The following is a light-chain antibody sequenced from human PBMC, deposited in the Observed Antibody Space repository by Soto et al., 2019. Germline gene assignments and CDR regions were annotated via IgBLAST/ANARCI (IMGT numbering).Light chain of an antibody. J-gene: IGKJ4*01. CDR3: HQYGSLPFT. Sequence: EIVLTQSPGTLSLSPGERATLSCRASQSVSTTYLGWYQQRPGQAPRLLIYGASSRATGIPDRFSGSGSGTQFTLTISRLEPEDFAVYYCHQYGSLPFTVGGGTKVDIK. V-gene: IGKV3-20*01. CDR1: QSVSTTY. CDR2: GAS.